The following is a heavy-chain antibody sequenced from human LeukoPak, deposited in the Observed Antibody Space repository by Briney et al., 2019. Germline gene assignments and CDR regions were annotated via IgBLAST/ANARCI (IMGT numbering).Heavy chain of an antibody. D-gene: IGHD6-13*01. CDR1: GYTFTGYY. J-gene: IGHJ5*02. Sequence: ASVKVSCKASGYTFTGYYMHWLRQAPGQGLEWMGRINPNSGGTNYAQKFQGRVTMTRDTSISTAYMELSRLRSDDTAVYYCARGESYSSSWYNWFDPWGQGTLVTVSS. CDR3: ARGESYSSSWYNWFDP. CDR2: INPNSGGT. V-gene: IGHV1-2*06.